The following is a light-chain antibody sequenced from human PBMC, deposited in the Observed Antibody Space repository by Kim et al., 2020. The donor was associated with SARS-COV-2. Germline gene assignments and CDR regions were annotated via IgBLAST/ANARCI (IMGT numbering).Light chain of an antibody. CDR1: NSEFGRYNL. J-gene: IGLJ3*02. Sequence: SITISSTGSNSEFGRYNLVSWYQQHPGKAPKLVIYEVAKRPSGVSNRFSGSKSGNTASLTISGLQAEDEGDYYCCSYAGSNAFGVFGGGTQLTVL. V-gene: IGLV2-23*02. CDR2: EVA. CDR3: CSYAGSNAFGV.